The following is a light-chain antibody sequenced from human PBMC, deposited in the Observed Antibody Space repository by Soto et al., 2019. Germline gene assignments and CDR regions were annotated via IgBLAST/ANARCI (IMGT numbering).Light chain of an antibody. CDR1: SSNIGTGFD. CDR3: QSYDNSLSTSV. CDR2: GNS. J-gene: IGLJ2*01. V-gene: IGLV1-40*01. Sequence: QAVVTQPPSVSGAPGQRVTISCTGSSSNIGTGFDVHWYQQVPGKAPKLLIYGNSNRPSGVPDRFSGSKSGTSASLAITGLQAADEADYYCQSYDNSLSTSVFGGGTKVTVL.